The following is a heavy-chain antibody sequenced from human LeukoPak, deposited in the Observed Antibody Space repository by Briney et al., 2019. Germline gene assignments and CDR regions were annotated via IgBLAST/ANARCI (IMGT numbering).Heavy chain of an antibody. CDR2: ISSSGFST. V-gene: IGHV3-23*01. Sequence: GGSLRLSCAASGFIFSKYWMSWVRQAPGKGLEWVSAISSSGFSTYYADSVKGRFTISRYNSKNTLYLQMNSLRVEDTAVYYCAKDREGDQANWFDPWGQGTLVTVSS. CDR1: GFIFSKYW. CDR3: AKDREGDQANWFDP. D-gene: IGHD2-21*01. J-gene: IGHJ5*02.